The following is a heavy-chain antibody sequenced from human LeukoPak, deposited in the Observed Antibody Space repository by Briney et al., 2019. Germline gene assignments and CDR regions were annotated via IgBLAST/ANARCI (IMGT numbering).Heavy chain of an antibody. CDR2: INHSGST. V-gene: IGHV4-34*01. J-gene: IGHJ5*02. D-gene: IGHD6-19*01. Sequence: PSETLSLTCAVYGGSFSGYYWSWIRQPPGKGLEWIGEINHSGSTNYNPSLKSRVTISVDTSKNQFSLKLSSVTAADTAVYYCARGPEYSSGAEGSDPWGQGTLVTVSS. CDR1: GGSFSGYY. CDR3: ARGPEYSSGAEGSDP.